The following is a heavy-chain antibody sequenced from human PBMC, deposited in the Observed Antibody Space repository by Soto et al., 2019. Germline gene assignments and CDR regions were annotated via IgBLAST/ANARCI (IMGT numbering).Heavy chain of an antibody. CDR3: PRLDWGGTRTLEY. V-gene: IGHV5-51*01. CDR2: IYPGDSDT. J-gene: IGHJ4*01. Sequence: GESLNISCKGSGYSFSPYWFGWGLQMPGKGLEWMAIIYPGDSDTRYSPSFQGQVTISAEKSIITAYLQCSSLKASDTAMYDCPRLDWGGTRTLEYWGHGTLVTLS. D-gene: IGHD2-15*01. CDR1: GYSFSPYW.